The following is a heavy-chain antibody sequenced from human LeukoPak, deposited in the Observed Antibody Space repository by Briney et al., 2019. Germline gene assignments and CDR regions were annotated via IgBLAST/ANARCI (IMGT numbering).Heavy chain of an antibody. CDR1: GFTFSSNG. CDR2: IRGSGGST. V-gene: IGHV3-23*01. J-gene: IGHJ4*02. Sequence: GGSLRLSCAASGFTFSSNGMSWVRQAPGKGLEWVSAIRGSGGSTYYADSVKGRFTISRDNSKNTLYLQMNSLRVEDTAVYYCARDPAAQYYFDYWGQGTLVMVSS. D-gene: IGHD2-2*01. CDR3: ARDPAAQYYFDY.